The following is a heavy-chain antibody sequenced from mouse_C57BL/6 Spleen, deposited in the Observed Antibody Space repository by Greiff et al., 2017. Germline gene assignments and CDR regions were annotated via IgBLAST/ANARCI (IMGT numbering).Heavy chain of an antibody. J-gene: IGHJ1*03. D-gene: IGHD1-1*01. V-gene: IGHV1-7*01. CDR3: ARNVVARYFDV. CDR1: GYTFTSYW. CDR2: INPSSGYT. Sequence: QVQLKQSGAELAKPGASVKLSCKASGYTFTSYWMHWVKQRPGQGLEWIGYINPSSGYTKYNQKFKDKATLTADKSSSTAYMQLSSLTYEDSAVYYCARNVVARYFDVWGTGTTVTVSS.